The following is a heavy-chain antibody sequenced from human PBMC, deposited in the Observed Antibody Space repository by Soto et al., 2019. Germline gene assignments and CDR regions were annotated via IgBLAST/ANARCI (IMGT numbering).Heavy chain of an antibody. CDR3: ARALSSKAGFDP. J-gene: IGHJ5*02. D-gene: IGHD6-13*01. Sequence: SETLSLTCTVSGGSISSYYWSWIRQPPGKGLEWIGYIYYSGSTYSNPSLKKRVTISVDTSKNQFFLKMSSVTAADTAVYYCARALSSKAGFDPWGQGTLVTAPQ. CDR1: GGSISSYY. CDR2: IYYSGST. V-gene: IGHV4-59*01.